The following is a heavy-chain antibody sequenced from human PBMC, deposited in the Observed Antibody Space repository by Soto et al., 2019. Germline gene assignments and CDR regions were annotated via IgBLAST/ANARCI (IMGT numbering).Heavy chain of an antibody. V-gene: IGHV4-31*03. J-gene: IGHJ4*02. CDR2: IYYSGTT. Sequence: SETLSLTCTVSGGSISSGDYYWSWIRQHPGKGLEWIGYIYYSGTTYYNPSLKSRVTISVDTSKNQFFLKLSSVTAADTAVYYCASPGRATISPYVDYWGQGTLVTVSS. D-gene: IGHD5-12*01. CDR1: GGSISSGDYY. CDR3: ASPGRATISPYVDY.